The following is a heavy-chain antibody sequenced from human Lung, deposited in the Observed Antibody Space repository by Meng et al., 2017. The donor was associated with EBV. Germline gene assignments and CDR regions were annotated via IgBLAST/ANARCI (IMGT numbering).Heavy chain of an antibody. J-gene: IGHJ5*02. V-gene: IGHV3-74*01. CDR3: VRGYGGSYLGGDH. CDR1: EFTFSTYW. CDR2: INSDGSST. Sequence: EVQLVESXXGLVQPGGSLRLSCAASEFTFSTYWMHWVRQAPGKGLVWVSRINSDGSSTSYADSVKGRFSISRDNAKNTLYLQMNSLTVDDTAIYYCVRGYGGSYLGGDHWGQGPLVTVSS. D-gene: IGHD1-26*01.